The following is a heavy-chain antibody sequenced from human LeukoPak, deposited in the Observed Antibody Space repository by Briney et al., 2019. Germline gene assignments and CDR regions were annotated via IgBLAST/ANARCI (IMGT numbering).Heavy chain of an antibody. Sequence: ASVKVSCKASGYTFTSYYMHWVRQAPGQGLEWMGIINPSGGSTSYAQKFQGRVTMTRDTSISTAYMELSRLRSDDTAVYYCARGLRGEGYYYDSSGYFDYWGQGTLVTVSS. CDR3: ARGLRGEGYYYDSSGYFDY. CDR1: GYTFTSYY. V-gene: IGHV1-46*01. D-gene: IGHD3-22*01. J-gene: IGHJ4*02. CDR2: INPSGGST.